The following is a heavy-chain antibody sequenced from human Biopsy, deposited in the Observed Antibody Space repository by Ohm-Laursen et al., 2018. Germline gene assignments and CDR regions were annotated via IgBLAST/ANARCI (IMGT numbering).Heavy chain of an antibody. CDR3: ATKLTGYFHH. J-gene: IGHJ1*01. CDR2: NIPILGTG. V-gene: IGHV1-69*13. D-gene: IGHD3-9*01. CDR1: EGTFSNYG. Sequence: VKISCKTPEGTFSNYGVNWVRQAPGQGLEWLGGNIPILGTGNYAQKFQDRVTVAADTSTSTATMELRSLRSDDTAVYYCATKLTGYFHHWGQGTLVTVSS.